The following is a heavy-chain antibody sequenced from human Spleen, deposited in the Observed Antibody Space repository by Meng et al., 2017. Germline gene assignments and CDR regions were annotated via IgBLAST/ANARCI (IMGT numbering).Heavy chain of an antibody. CDR3: AKDRAYCGGDCSDANWFDP. J-gene: IGHJ5*02. Sequence: GESLKISCAASGFTFSSYAMSWVRQAPGKGLEWVSAISGSGGSTYYADSVKGRFTISRDKSKNTLYLQMNSLRAEDTAVYYCAKDRAYCGGDCSDANWFDPWGQGTLVTVSS. CDR1: GFTFSSYA. CDR2: ISGSGGST. D-gene: IGHD2-21*02. V-gene: IGHV3-23*01.